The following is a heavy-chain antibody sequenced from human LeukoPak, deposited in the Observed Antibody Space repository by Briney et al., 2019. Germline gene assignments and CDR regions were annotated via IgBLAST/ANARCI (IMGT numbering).Heavy chain of an antibody. J-gene: IGHJ6*03. V-gene: IGHV1-18*01. CDR1: GYTSTNYG. CDR2: ISAYNGNT. CDR3: ARNAYYYYYYMDV. Sequence: ASVKVSCKASGYTSTNYGISWVRQAPGQGLEWMGWISAYNGNTNYAQKLQGRVTMTTDTSTSTAYMELRSLRSDDTAVYYCARNAYYYYYYMDVWGKGTTVTISS.